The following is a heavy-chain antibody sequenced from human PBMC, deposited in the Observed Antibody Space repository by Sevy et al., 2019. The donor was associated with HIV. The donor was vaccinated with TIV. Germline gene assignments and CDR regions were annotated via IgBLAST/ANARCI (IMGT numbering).Heavy chain of an antibody. J-gene: IGHJ6*02. V-gene: IGHV3-11*01. Sequence: GGSLRLSCAASGFIFSDRYMNWIRQAPGKGLEWIAYITSNGNTIYYADSVKGRFTISRDNAKNSLFLLMNSLRAEDTAVYYCASSLLVDGRWGPPYGMDVWGQGTTVTVSS. D-gene: IGHD3-16*01. CDR3: ASSLLVDGRWGPPYGMDV. CDR1: GFIFSDRY. CDR2: ITSNGNTI.